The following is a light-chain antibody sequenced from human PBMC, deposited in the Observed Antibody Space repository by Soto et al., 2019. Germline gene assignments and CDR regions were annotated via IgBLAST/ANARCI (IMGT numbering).Light chain of an antibody. CDR2: GAS. V-gene: IGKV3-15*01. J-gene: IGKJ2*01. Sequence: EIVLTQSPATLSVSPGERATLSCRASRSVTSNLAWYQQKPGQAPRLLIYGASTRATGIPARFSGSGSATEFTLTISSLQSEDFAVYYCQQYGSSPYTFGLGTKLEIK. CDR1: RSVTSN. CDR3: QQYGSSPYT.